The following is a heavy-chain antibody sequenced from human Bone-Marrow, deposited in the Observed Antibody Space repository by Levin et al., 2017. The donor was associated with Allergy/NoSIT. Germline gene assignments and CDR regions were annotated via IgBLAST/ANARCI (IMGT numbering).Heavy chain of an antibody. Sequence: SQTLSLTCDVSGFSITSAYYWGWVRQPPGKGLEWIGSIYPTGSTYYNPSLKSRVTISADTSKNQFSLQMVSVSAADTAVYYCMKDMGYCSTGSCYRSDFWGQGTLVTVSS. V-gene: IGHV4-38-2*02. CDR1: GFSITSAYY. CDR2: IYPTGST. D-gene: IGHD2-15*01. J-gene: IGHJ4*02. CDR3: MKDMGYCSTGSCYRSDF.